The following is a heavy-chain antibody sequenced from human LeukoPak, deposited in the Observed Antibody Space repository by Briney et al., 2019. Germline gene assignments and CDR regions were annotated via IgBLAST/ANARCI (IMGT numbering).Heavy chain of an antibody. V-gene: IGHV1-18*01. Sequence: ASVKVSCKASGYTFTSYGISWVRQAPGQGLEWMGWIGAYNGNTNYAQKLQGRVTMTTDTSTSTSYMELRSLRSDDTAVYYCARQGPAYYDFWSGYPETLNWCDPWGQGTLVTVSS. J-gene: IGHJ5*02. CDR3: ARQGPAYYDFWSGYPETLNWCDP. CDR2: IGAYNGNT. D-gene: IGHD3-3*01. CDR1: GYTFTSYG.